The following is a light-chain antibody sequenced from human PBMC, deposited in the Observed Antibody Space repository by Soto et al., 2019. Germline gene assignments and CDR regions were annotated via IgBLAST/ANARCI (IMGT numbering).Light chain of an antibody. CDR1: QSVATY. V-gene: IGKV3-11*01. CDR3: QQRIKWPIT. CDR2: DAF. J-gene: IGKJ5*01. Sequence: EIVLTQSPATLSLSPGERATLSCRASQSVATYVAWYQQKPGQAPRLLIYDAFNRATGTPARFSGSGSGTDFTLTISSLEPADSAVYYCQQRIKWPITFGQGTQLEIK.